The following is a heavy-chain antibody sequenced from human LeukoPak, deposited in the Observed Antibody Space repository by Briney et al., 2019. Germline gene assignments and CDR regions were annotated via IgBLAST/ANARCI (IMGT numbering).Heavy chain of an antibody. CDR2: INSDGRMT. V-gene: IGHV3-74*01. CDR3: ARVGSTDSPHAFDI. CDR1: GFTFSSYW. D-gene: IGHD2-21*02. J-gene: IGHJ3*02. Sequence: GGSLRVSCAASGFTFSSYWMDWVRQPPGKGLVWVSGINSDGRMTRYAESVKGRFTISRDNAKNTLYLQMNSLRAEDTSVYYCARVGSTDSPHAFDIWGQGTMVTVSS.